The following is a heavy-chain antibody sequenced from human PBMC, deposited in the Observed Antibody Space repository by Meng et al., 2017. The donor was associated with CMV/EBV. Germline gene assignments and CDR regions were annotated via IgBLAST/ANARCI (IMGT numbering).Heavy chain of an antibody. J-gene: IGHJ6*02. CDR2: ISYDGSNK. V-gene: IGHV3-30*04. CDR3: ARDYPPFTMVRGVTLSDGMDV. Sequence: GESLKISCAASGFTFSSYAMHWVRQAPGKGLEWVAVISYDGSNKYYADSVKRRFTISRDNSKNTLYLQMNSLRAEDTAVYYCARDYPPFTMVRGVTLSDGMDVWGQGTTVTVSS. D-gene: IGHD3-10*01. CDR1: GFTFSSYA.